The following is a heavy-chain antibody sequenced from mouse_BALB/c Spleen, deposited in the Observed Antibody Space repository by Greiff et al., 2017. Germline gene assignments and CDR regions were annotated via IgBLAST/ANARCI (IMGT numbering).Heavy chain of an antibody. D-gene: IGHD2-14*01. Sequence: QVQLQQPGAELVKPGASVKMSCKASGYTFTSYWMHWVKQRPGQGLEWIGVIDPSDSYTSYNQKFKGKATLTVDTSSSTAYMQLSSLTSEDSAVYYCTRNYRYEDYFDYWGQGTTLTVSS. V-gene: IGHV1S127*01. CDR2: IDPSDSYT. CDR1: GYTFTSYW. CDR3: TRNYRYEDYFDY. J-gene: IGHJ2*01.